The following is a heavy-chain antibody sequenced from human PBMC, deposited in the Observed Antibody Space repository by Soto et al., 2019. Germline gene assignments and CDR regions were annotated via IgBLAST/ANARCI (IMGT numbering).Heavy chain of an antibody. J-gene: IGHJ6*02. CDR1: GGTSSNFV. V-gene: IGHV1-69*06. CDR3: ARPKRSGYDRGDSYYHTMDV. Sequence: QMQLVQSGAEVKKSGSSVKVSCKASGGTSSNFVITWVRQVPGQGLEWLGGILPMFGAVKYAQKFQDRLTITGNRSTITAAMELGSMRPDDTAVYYCARPKRSGYDRGDSYYHTMDVWGHGTTVTVS. CDR2: ILPMFGAV. D-gene: IGHD2-21*02.